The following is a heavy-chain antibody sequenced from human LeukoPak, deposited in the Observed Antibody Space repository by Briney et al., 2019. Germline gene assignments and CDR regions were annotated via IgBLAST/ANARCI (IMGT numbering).Heavy chain of an antibody. V-gene: IGHV3-30*02. D-gene: IGHD2-2*01. Sequence: PGGSLRLSCAASGFTFSSYGMHWVRQAPGKGLEWVAFIRYDGSNKYYADSVKGRFTISRDNSKNTLYLQMNSLRAEDTAVYYCAKVSGGYCSSTSCYYYYYYMDVWGKGTTVTISS. CDR3: AKVSGGYCSSTSCYYYYYYMDV. CDR1: GFTFSSYG. CDR2: IRYDGSNK. J-gene: IGHJ6*03.